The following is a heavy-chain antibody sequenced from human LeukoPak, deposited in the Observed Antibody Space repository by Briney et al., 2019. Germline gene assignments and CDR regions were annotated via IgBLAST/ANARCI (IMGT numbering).Heavy chain of an antibody. J-gene: IGHJ4*02. CDR3: ARGSDFWSRQFDY. Sequence: SETLSLTCAVYGGSFSGYYWSWIRQPPGKGLEWIGEINHSGSTNYNPSLKSRVTISVDTSKNQFSLKLSSVTAADTAVYYCARGSDFWSRQFDYWGQGTLVTVSS. V-gene: IGHV4-34*01. D-gene: IGHD3-3*01. CDR2: INHSGST. CDR1: GGSFSGYY.